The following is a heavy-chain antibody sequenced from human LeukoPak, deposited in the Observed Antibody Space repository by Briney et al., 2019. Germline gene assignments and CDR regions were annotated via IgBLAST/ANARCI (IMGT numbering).Heavy chain of an antibody. V-gene: IGHV4-39*01. CDR1: GGSISSSSYY. Sequence: SETLSLTCTVSGGSISSSSYYWGWIRQPPGKGLEWIGSIYYSGSTYYNPSLKSRVTISVDTSKNQFSLKLSSVTAADTAVYYCARPAYLGGPLGYFQRWGQGTLVTVSS. D-gene: IGHD3-16*01. CDR2: IYYSGST. CDR3: ARPAYLGGPLGYFQR. J-gene: IGHJ1*01.